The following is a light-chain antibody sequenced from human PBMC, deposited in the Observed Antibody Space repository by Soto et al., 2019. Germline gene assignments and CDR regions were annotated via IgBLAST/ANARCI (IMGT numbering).Light chain of an antibody. CDR3: QQRSNWPLT. J-gene: IGKJ4*01. CDR2: DAS. CDR1: QSFSSY. Sequence: EVGFTQSPSTLSLSPGERATLSCRASQSFSSYLAWYQQKPGQAPRLLIYDASNRATGIPARFSGSGSGTDFTLTISSLEPEDFAVYYCQQRSNWPLTFGGGTKVDIK. V-gene: IGKV3-11*01.